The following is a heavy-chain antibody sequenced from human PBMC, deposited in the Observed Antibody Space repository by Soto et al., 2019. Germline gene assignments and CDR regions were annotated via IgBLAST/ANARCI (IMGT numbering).Heavy chain of an antibody. CDR1: GDSVDSGVYY. CDR3: ARGLAAAGWLDP. Sequence: PSETLSLTCTVSGDSVDSGVYYWSWIRQPPGKGLEWIGHIYYTGSAHYDPSLKSRLTMSIDTSKNQFSLTMTSVSAAGTAMYYCARGLAAAGWLDPWGQGHRVTVSS. D-gene: IGHD6-13*01. CDR2: IYYTGSA. J-gene: IGHJ5*02. V-gene: IGHV4-61*08.